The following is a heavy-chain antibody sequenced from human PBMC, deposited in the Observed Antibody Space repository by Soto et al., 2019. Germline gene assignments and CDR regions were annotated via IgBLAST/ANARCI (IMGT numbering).Heavy chain of an antibody. V-gene: IGHV3-74*01. CDR2: ISSDGSST. CDR3: ARACCYEHNWFDP. D-gene: IGHD2-2*01. J-gene: IGHJ5*02. Sequence: EVQLVESGGDLVQPGGSLRLSCAASGVTFSGYWMHWVRQAPGKGLVWVARISSDGSSTSSADSVRGRFTISRDNANNIEHLQMNSLRVEDTAGYFCARACCYEHNWFDPWGQGTLVTVSS. CDR1: GVTFSGYW.